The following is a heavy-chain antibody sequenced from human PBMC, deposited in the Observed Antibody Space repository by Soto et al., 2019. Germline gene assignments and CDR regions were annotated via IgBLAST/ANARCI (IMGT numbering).Heavy chain of an antibody. CDR1: GYTFTNYD. Sequence: QVQLVQSGAEVKKPGASVKVSCKASGYTFTNYDINWVRQATGQGLEWMGWMNPKSGDTGSVQKFQDRVTMTRDTSTNTAYMELTSLRSEDTAIYYCARSSCDSNSCYTRGYNWFDPWGQGTLVTVSS. V-gene: IGHV1-8*01. D-gene: IGHD3-10*01. CDR2: MNPKSGDT. CDR3: ARSSCDSNSCYTRGYNWFDP. J-gene: IGHJ5*02.